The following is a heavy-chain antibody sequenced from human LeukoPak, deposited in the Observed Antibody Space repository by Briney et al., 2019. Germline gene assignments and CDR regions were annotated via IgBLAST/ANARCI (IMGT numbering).Heavy chain of an antibody. V-gene: IGHV1-8*01. D-gene: IGHD2-2*01. Sequence: GASVKVSCKASGYPFSIYDVNWVRQAAGQGLEWLGWMNPNGIAAGYSQKFQDRVTLTMDTSTSTAYLELSSLRSEDTAVYYCARGRLSTLWGQETLVTVSS. J-gene: IGHJ4*02. CDR2: MNPNGIAA. CDR1: GYPFSIYD. CDR3: ARGRLSTL.